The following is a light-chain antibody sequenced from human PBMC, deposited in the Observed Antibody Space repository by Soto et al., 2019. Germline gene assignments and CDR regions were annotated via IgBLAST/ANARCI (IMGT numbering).Light chain of an antibody. CDR1: SSNIGSNY. CDR2: RNN. Sequence: QSVLTQPPSASGTPGQRVTISCSGSSSNIGSNYVYWYQQLPGTAPKLLIYRNNQRPSGVPDRFSGSKSGTSASLAISGLRSEDEADYYCAAWDDSRYGVFGGGTKLTVL. CDR3: AAWDDSRYGV. J-gene: IGLJ3*02. V-gene: IGLV1-47*01.